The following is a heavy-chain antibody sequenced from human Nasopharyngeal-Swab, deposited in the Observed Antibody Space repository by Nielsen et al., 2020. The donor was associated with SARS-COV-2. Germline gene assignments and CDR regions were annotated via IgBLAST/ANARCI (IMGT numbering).Heavy chain of an antibody. D-gene: IGHD3-10*01. V-gene: IGHV4-31*03. Sequence: LRLSCTFSGGSISSGGYYWSWIRQHPGKGLEWIGYIYYSGSTYYNPSLKSRVTISVDTSKNQFSLKLSSVTAADTAVYYCARDRRAQSGRGFGEPWNYYGMDVWGQGTTVTVSS. J-gene: IGHJ6*02. CDR1: GGSISSGGYY. CDR2: IYYSGST. CDR3: ARDRRAQSGRGFGEPWNYYGMDV.